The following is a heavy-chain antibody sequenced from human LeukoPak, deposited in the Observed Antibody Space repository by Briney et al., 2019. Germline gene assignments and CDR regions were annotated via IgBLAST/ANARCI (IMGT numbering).Heavy chain of an antibody. D-gene: IGHD2-8*01. J-gene: IGHJ6*03. CDR3: ARASMGYYYYYMDV. V-gene: IGHV4-38-2*01. CDR1: GYSVSSGYF. Sequence: SETLSLTCAVSGYSVSSGYFGGWIRPPPGKGLEWIGSIYHSGRTYYNPSLKSRVTISVDTSKNQFSLKLSSVTAADTAVYYCARASMGYYYYYMDVWGKGTTVTVSS. CDR2: IYHSGRT.